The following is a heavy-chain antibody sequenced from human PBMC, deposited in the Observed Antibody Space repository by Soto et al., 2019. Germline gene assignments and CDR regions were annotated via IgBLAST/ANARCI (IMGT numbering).Heavy chain of an antibody. D-gene: IGHD2-2*01. CDR1: GGSISSSSYY. Sequence: QLQLQESGPGLVKPSETLSLTCTVSGGSISSSSYYWAWVRQPPGKGLEWIGSVYYSGTTYYNPSLKSRVTISADTSKTQFSLKLSSVTAADTAVFYCARLIHCKTTSCYFDYWGQGTLVTVSS. CDR2: VYYSGTT. CDR3: ARLIHCKTTSCYFDY. J-gene: IGHJ4*02. V-gene: IGHV4-39*01.